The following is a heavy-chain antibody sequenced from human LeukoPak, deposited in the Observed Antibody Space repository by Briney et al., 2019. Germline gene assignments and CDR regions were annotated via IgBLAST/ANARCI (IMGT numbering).Heavy chain of an antibody. CDR3: ARAEGYYDSSGNDAFDL. V-gene: IGHV3-33*01. Sequence: GRSLRFSSAASGFTFSSFDMHWVRQAPGKGLEWVAVIWYDGSNKYYADSVKGRFTISRDNSKNTLYLQMNSLRAEDTAVYYCARAEGYYDSSGNDAFDLWGQGTMVTVSS. D-gene: IGHD3-22*01. CDR2: IWYDGSNK. CDR1: GFTFSSFD. J-gene: IGHJ3*01.